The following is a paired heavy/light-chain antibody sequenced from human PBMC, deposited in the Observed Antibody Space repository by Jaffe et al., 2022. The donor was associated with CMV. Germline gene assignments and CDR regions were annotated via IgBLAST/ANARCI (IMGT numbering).Heavy chain of an antibody. J-gene: IGHJ4*02. CDR2: IYPGDSDT. CDR3: ARWYGNPYYFDY. D-gene: IGHD4-4*01. Sequence: EVQLVQSGAEVKKPGESLKLYCKASGFSFTSHWIGWVRQMPGKGLEWMGIIYPGDSDTRYSPSFQGQVTISADKSISTAYLQWSSLKASDTAIYYCARWYGNPYYFDYWGQGTLVTVSS. V-gene: IGHV5-51*01. CDR1: GFSFTSHW.
Light chain of an antibody. CDR3: LQDNNYPWT. J-gene: IGKJ1*01. CDR2: AAS. CDR1: QGIRND. V-gene: IGKV1-6*01. Sequence: AIQMTQSPSSLSASVGDRVTITCRASQGIRNDLGWYQQKPGKAPKLLIYAASTLHSGVPSRFSGSGSGTDFTLTISSLQPEDFATYYCLQDNNYPWTFGQGTKVEIK.